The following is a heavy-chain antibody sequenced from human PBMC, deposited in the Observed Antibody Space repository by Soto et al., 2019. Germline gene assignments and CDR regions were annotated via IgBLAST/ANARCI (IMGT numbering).Heavy chain of an antibody. Sequence: SVKVSCKTSGGTFSRYAISWVRQAPGQGLEWMGGIIPIFGTANYAQKFRGRVTITADESTSTAYMELSSLRSEDTAVYYCASRGPYYDILTGYPETEVYYYSGMDVWGQGTTVTVSS. CDR3: ASRGPYYDILTGYPETEVYYYSGMDV. CDR2: IIPIFGTA. D-gene: IGHD3-9*01. V-gene: IGHV1-69*13. CDR1: GGTFSRYA. J-gene: IGHJ6*02.